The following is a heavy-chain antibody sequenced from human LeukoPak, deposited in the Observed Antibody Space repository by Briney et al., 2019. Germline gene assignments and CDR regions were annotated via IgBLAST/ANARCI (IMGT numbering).Heavy chain of an antibody. D-gene: IGHD3-9*01. CDR1: GGPFSGYY. V-gene: IGHV4-34*01. CDR3: ARGPHYDILTGYYNDAFDI. Sequence: SETLSLTCAVYGGPFSGYYWSWIRQPPGKGLEWIGEINHSGSTNYNPSLKSRVTISVDTSKNQFSLKLSSVTAADTAVYYCARGPHYDILTGYYNDAFDIWGQGTMVTVSS. CDR2: INHSGST. J-gene: IGHJ3*02.